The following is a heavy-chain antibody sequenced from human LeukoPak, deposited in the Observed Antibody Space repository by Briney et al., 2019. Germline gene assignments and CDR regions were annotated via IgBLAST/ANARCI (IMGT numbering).Heavy chain of an antibody. J-gene: IGHJ4*02. Sequence: GGSLRLSCAASGFTFSSYWMSWVRQAPGKGLEWVANIKQDGSEKYYVDSVKGRFTISRDNAKNSLYLQMNSLRAEDTAVYYCARDRGPRTGFMVREAYDYWGQGTLVTVSS. D-gene: IGHD3-10*01. CDR3: ARDRGPRTGFMVREAYDY. CDR1: GFTFSSYW. V-gene: IGHV3-7*01. CDR2: IKQDGSEK.